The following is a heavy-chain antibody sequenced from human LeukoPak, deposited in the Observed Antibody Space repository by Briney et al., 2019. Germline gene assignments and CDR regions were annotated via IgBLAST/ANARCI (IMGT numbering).Heavy chain of an antibody. V-gene: IGHV4-34*01. CDR2: INHSGST. D-gene: IGHD2-15*01. Sequence: PSETLSLTCAVYGGSFSGYYWSWIRQPPGKGLEWIGEINHSGSTNYDPSLKSRVTISVDTSKNQFSLKLSSVTAADTAVYYCARVVDWFDPWGQGTLVTVSS. J-gene: IGHJ5*02. CDR3: ARVVDWFDP. CDR1: GGSFSGYY.